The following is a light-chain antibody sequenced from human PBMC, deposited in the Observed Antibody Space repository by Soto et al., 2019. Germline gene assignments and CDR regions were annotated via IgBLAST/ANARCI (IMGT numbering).Light chain of an antibody. V-gene: IGKV1-39*01. CDR2: AAS. CDR3: QQSYSTGVT. Sequence: DIQMTQSPSSLSASVGDRFTITCRASQSISSYLNWYQQKPGKAPKLLIYAASSLQSGVPSRFSGSGSGTDFTLTISSLQPEDFATYYCQQSYSTGVTFGPGTKVDIK. CDR1: QSISSY. J-gene: IGKJ3*01.